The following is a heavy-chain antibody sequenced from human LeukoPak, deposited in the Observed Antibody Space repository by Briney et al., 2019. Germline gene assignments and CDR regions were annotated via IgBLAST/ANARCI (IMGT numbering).Heavy chain of an antibody. J-gene: IGHJ4*02. CDR3: VRRHDY. CDR2: IYASGSA. Sequence: GGSLRLSCAASGFTFSSYAMIWVRQAPGQGLEWIPIIYASGSAYHAESVKGRFSAFRDTSKNTIFLQMNNLRADDTAIYYCVRRHDYWGQGNLVTVSS. CDR1: GFTFSSYA. V-gene: IGHV3-23*05.